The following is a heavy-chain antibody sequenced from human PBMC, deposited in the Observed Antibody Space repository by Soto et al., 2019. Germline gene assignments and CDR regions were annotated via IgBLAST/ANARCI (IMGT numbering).Heavy chain of an antibody. V-gene: IGHV3-74*01. CDR1: GFTFSSYW. CDR3: ARANWNDDLDDFDI. Sequence: TGGSLRLSCAASGFTFSSYWMHWVRQAPGKGLVWVSRINSDGSSTSYVDSVKGRFTISRDNAKNTLYLQMNSLRAEDTAVYYCARANWNDDLDDFDIWGQGTMVTFSS. CDR2: INSDGSST. J-gene: IGHJ3*02. D-gene: IGHD1-1*01.